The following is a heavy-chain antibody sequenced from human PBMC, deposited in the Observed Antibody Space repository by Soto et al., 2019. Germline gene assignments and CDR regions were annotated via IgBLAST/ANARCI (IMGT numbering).Heavy chain of an antibody. V-gene: IGHV3-48*02. D-gene: IGHD6-19*01. CDR1: GFPFSIYS. J-gene: IGHJ4*02. Sequence: EVQLVESGGGLVQPGGSLRLTCAASGFPFSIYSMNWVRQAPGKGLEWSSYITSDTNTIKYADSVEGRFTISRDNAKNLVYLQMNSLRDEDMAVYFCARSVEGHFDYWGQGTVVTVST. CDR2: ITSDTNTI. CDR3: ARSVEGHFDY.